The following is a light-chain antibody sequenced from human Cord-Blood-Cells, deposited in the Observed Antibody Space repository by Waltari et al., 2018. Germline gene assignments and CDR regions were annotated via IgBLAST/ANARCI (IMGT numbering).Light chain of an antibody. CDR2: AAS. CDR3: QQGYSTPQT. CDR1: QSISSY. Sequence: DIQMTQSPSSLSASVGARVTITCRASQSISSYLNWYQQKPGKAPKLLIYAASSLQSGVPSMFSGSGSGTDFTLTISILQPADFATYYCQQGYSTPQTFGQGTKVEIK. J-gene: IGKJ1*01. V-gene: IGKV1-39*01.